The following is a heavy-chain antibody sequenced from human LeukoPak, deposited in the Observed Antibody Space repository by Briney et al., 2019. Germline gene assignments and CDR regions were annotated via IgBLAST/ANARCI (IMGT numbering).Heavy chain of an antibody. CDR2: IYHSGST. J-gene: IGHJ4*02. Sequence: PSETLSLTCAVSGGSISSGGYSWSWIRQPPGKGLEWIGYIYHSGSTYCNPSLKSRVTISVDRSKNQFSLKLSSVTAADTAVYYCARGSLSSARRGSYYSDYWGQGTLVTVSS. D-gene: IGHD2-2*01. CDR3: ARGSLSSARRGSYYSDY. V-gene: IGHV4-30-2*01. CDR1: GGSISSGGYS.